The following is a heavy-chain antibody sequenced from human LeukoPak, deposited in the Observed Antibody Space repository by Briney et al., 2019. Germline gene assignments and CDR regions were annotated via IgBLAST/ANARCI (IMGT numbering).Heavy chain of an antibody. V-gene: IGHV1-2*02. D-gene: IGHD4-17*01. J-gene: IGHJ4*02. CDR2: INPSSGGT. Sequence: ASVKVSCKASGYTFTGYYVHWVRQAPGQGLEWMGWINPSSGGTNYAQKFQGRVTMTGGTSISTAYMELNSLRSEDTAVYYCARGRDHHYERGFDYWGQGALVSVSS. CDR1: GYTFTGYY. CDR3: ARGRDHHYERGFDY.